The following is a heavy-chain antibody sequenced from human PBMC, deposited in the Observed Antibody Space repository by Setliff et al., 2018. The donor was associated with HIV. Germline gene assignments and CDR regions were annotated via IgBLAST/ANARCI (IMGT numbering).Heavy chain of an antibody. CDR3: ARGAAFYYDSSGYYSGPYWYLDL. CDR1: GGSISSGGYY. J-gene: IGHJ2*01. D-gene: IGHD3-22*01. CDR2: IYYSGST. Sequence: LSLTCTVSGGSISSGGYYWSWIRQHPGKGLEWIGYIYYSGSTYYNPSLKSRVTISVDTSKNQFSLKLSSVTAADTAVYYCARGAAFYYDSSGYYSGPYWYLDLWGRGTLVTVS. V-gene: IGHV4-31*03.